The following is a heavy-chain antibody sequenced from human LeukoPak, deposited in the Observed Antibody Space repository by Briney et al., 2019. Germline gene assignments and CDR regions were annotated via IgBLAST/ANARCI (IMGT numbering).Heavy chain of an antibody. CDR1: GGSFSGYY. Sequence: PSETLSLTCAVYGGSFSGYYWSWIRQPPGKGLEWIGEINHSGSTNYNPSLKSRVTISVDTSKNQFPLKLSSLTAADTAVYYCARGRGYSYGGSFTWFDPWGQGTLVTVSS. CDR3: ARGRGYSYGGSFTWFDP. CDR2: INHSGST. V-gene: IGHV4-34*01. J-gene: IGHJ5*02. D-gene: IGHD5-18*01.